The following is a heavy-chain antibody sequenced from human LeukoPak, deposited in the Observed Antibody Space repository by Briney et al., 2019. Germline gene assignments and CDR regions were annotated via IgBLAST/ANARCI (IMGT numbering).Heavy chain of an antibody. V-gene: IGHV1-18*01. CDR1: GYTFTNYG. CDR3: ARVRHCDFWSGYSDNWYFDL. CDR2: ITTYNGNT. J-gene: IGHJ2*01. D-gene: IGHD3-3*01. Sequence: ASVKVSCKASGYTFTNYGISWVRQAPGQGLEWMGWITTYNGNTNYAQKLQGRVTMTTDTSTTTAYMELRSLRSDDTAVYYCARVRHCDFWSGYSDNWYFDLWGRGTLVTVSS.